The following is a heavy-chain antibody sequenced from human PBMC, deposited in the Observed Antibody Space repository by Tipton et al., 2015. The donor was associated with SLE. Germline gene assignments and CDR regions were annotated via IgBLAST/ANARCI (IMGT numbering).Heavy chain of an antibody. V-gene: IGHV4-39*01. CDR2: IYYSGST. D-gene: IGHD1-26*01. Sequence: LRLSCTVSGGSISSSSYYWGWIRQPPGKGLEWIGSIYYSGSTYYNPSLKSRVTISVDTSKNQFSLKLSSVTAADTAVYYCARGDRVGWFDPWGQGTLVTVSS. J-gene: IGHJ5*02. CDR1: GGSISSSSYY. CDR3: ARGDRVGWFDP.